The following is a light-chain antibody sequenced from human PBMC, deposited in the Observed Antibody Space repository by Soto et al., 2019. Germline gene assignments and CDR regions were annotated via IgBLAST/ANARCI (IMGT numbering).Light chain of an antibody. CDR2: KAS. V-gene: IGKV1-5*03. Sequence: DIQMTQSPSTLSASVGDRVTITCRASQRISNWLAWYQQKPGKVPNLLISKASSLESGVPSRFSGSGSGTEFTLTISSLQPDDFATYFCQQYDTYSWTFGQGTKVEIQ. CDR1: QRISNW. CDR3: QQYDTYSWT. J-gene: IGKJ1*01.